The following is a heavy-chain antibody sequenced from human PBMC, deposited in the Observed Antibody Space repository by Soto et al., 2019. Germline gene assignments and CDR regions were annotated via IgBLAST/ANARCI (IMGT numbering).Heavy chain of an antibody. CDR3: ARDSAISGSGSYPVDY. Sequence: GASVKVSCKASGYTFTSYGISWVRQAPGQGLEWMGWISAYNGNTNYAQKLQGRVTMTTDTSTSTAYMELRSLRSDDTAVYYCARDSAISGSGSYPVDYWGQGTLVTVSS. V-gene: IGHV1-18*01. J-gene: IGHJ4*02. CDR1: GYTFTSYG. CDR2: ISAYNGNT. D-gene: IGHD3-10*01.